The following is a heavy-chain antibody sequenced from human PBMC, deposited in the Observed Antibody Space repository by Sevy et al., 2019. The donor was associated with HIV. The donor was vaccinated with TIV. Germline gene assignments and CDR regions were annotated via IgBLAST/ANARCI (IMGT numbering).Heavy chain of an antibody. D-gene: IGHD6-13*01. V-gene: IGHV3-74*01. CDR2: ISSDGSST. Sequence: GGSLRLSCAASGFTFSSYWLHWVRQAPGKGLVWVSGISSDGSSTRYADSVKGRFTISRDNAKNTLYLQMNSLRAEDTAVYYCVGGFGGDTSSWYYWGQGTLVTVSS. CDR3: VGGFGGDTSSWYY. J-gene: IGHJ4*02. CDR1: GFTFSSYW.